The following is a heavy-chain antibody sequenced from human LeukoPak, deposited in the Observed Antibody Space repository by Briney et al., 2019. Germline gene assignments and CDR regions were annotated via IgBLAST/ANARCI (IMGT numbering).Heavy chain of an antibody. D-gene: IGHD5-24*01. CDR1: GYTFTSYY. Sequence: ASVKLSCTASGYTFTSYYMHWVRQTPGQGLELMGIIYPSGGSTSYAQKFQGRVTMTRDTSTSTVYMELSSLRCEDTAVYYCAREGGRDGSFDYWGQGTLVTVCS. V-gene: IGHV1-46*01. CDR3: AREGGRDGSFDY. CDR2: IYPSGGST. J-gene: IGHJ4*02.